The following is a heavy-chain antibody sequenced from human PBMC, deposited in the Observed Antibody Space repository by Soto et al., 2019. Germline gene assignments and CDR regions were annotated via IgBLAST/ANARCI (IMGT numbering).Heavy chain of an antibody. CDR1: GGSISSYY. D-gene: IGHD4-17*01. Sequence: SETLSLTCTVSGGSISSYYWSWIRQPPGKGLEWIGYIYYSGSTNYNPSLKSRVTISVDTSKNQFSLKLSSVTAADTAVYYCACFLTTHWENWFDPWGQGTLVIVSS. CDR3: ACFLTTHWENWFDP. V-gene: IGHV4-59*01. CDR2: IYYSGST. J-gene: IGHJ5*02.